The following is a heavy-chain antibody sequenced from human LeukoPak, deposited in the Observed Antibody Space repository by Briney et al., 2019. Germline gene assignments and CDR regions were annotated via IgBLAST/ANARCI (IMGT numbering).Heavy chain of an antibody. CDR2: INWNGDNT. CDR1: GFTFDDYA. V-gene: IGHV3-20*04. CDR3: ARVVASWDYYYMDV. J-gene: IGHJ6*03. Sequence: GGSLRLSCVASGFTFDDYAMSWVRQAPGKGLEWVSGINWNGDNTVYADSVKGRFTISRDNAKNSLYLQMNSLRAEDTAVYYCARVVASWDYYYMDVWGKGTTVTVSS. D-gene: IGHD5-12*01.